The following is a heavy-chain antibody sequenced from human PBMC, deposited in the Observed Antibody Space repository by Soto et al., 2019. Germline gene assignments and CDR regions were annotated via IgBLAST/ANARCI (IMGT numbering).Heavy chain of an antibody. CDR1: GGSMSSYY. J-gene: IGHJ4*02. Sequence: PSETLSLTCTASGGSMSSYYWNWIRQPPGKGLESIGYIYASGNTNYNPSFKSRVAISIDTSKRQFSLELSSVTAADTAVYYCARGLITGSQYSGGWYYFDSWGQGTQVTVLL. V-gene: IGHV4-59*12. CDR2: IYASGNT. D-gene: IGHD1-26*01. CDR3: ARGLITGSQYSGGWYYFDS.